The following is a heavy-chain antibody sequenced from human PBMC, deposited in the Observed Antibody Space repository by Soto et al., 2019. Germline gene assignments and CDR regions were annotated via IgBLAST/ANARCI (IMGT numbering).Heavy chain of an antibody. V-gene: IGHV1-46*01. J-gene: IGHJ1*01. CDR2: VNPSGGST. CDR1: GYLFTAYS. CDR3: AREENCSGGTCYSEYFHR. Sequence: XSVKVSCKASGYLFTAYSMHWVRLAPGQGLEWMGVVNPSGGSTKYAQNFQGRVTMTRDTSTTTIYMELSSLRSDDTAIYYCAREENCSGGTCYSEYFHRWGQGTLVTVSS. D-gene: IGHD2-15*01.